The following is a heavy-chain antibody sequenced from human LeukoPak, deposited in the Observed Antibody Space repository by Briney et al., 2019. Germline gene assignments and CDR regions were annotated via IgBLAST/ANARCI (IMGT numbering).Heavy chain of an antibody. CDR1: GFTFSSYA. CDR3: AREEAIKYSSSWYAFISDI. D-gene: IGHD6-13*01. J-gene: IGHJ3*02. Sequence: GRSLRLSCAASGFTFSSYAMHWVRQAPGKGLEWVAVISYDGSNKYYADSVKGRFTISRDNSKNTLYLQMNSLRAEDTAVYYCAREEAIKYSSSWYAFISDIWGQGTMVTVSS. CDR2: ISYDGSNK. V-gene: IGHV3-30-3*01.